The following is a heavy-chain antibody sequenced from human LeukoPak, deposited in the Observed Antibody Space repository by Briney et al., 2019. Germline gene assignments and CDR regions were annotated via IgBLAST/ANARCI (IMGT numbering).Heavy chain of an antibody. CDR2: ISAFNGNT. CDR1: GYTFTSYG. CDR3: ARDWDGYNGIDY. Sequence: ASVKVSCKASGYTFTSYGLTWVRQAPGQGLEWMGWISAFNGNTNYAQKLQGRVTMTTDTSTSTAYMELRSLRSDDTAVYYCARDWDGYNGIDYWGQETLVTVSS. V-gene: IGHV1-18*01. J-gene: IGHJ4*02. D-gene: IGHD5-24*01.